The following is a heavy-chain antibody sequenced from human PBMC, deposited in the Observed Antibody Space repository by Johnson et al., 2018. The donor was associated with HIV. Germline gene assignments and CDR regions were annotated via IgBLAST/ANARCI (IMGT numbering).Heavy chain of an antibody. J-gene: IGHJ3*02. Sequence: VQLVESGGGLVQSGESLRLSCAASGITVNTNYMSWVRRAPGKGLEWVSVIFSVGNTYYADSVKGRFTISRDNSKNTLYLQMNSLRAEDTAVYYCARDPFMVGLYAFDIWGQGTMVTVSS. CDR2: IFSVGNT. CDR1: GITVNTNY. D-gene: IGHD3/OR15-3a*01. CDR3: ARDPFMVGLYAFDI. V-gene: IGHV3-66*01.